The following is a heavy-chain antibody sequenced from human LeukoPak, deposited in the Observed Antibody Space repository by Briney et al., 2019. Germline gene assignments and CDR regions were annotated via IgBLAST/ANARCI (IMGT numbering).Heavy chain of an antibody. V-gene: IGHV3-30*03. J-gene: IGHJ4*02. D-gene: IGHD6-19*01. CDR2: IAADGGVK. Sequence: PGGSLRLSCVTSMFTFNNHGMHWDRQAPGKGLEWVAVIAADGGVKYYADSVRGRFILSRDNSKNTLYLQMNNVIVEDTAVYYCAREATWGQWYFDHWGQGTPVIVSS. CDR1: MFTFNNHG. CDR3: AREATWGQWYFDH.